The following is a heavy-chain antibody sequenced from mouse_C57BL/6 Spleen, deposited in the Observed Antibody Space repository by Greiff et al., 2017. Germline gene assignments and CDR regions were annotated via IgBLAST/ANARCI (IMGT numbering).Heavy chain of an antibody. Sequence: EVQLVESGGGLVQPKGSLKLSCAASGFSFNTYAMNWVRQAPGKGLEWVARIRSKSNNYATYYADSVKDRFTISRDDSESMLYLQMNNLKTEYTAIYYCVRWFYAMDYWGHGTSVPVSS. V-gene: IGHV10-1*01. D-gene: IGHD2-2*01. CDR1: GFSFNTYA. J-gene: IGHJ4*01. CDR3: VRWFYAMDY. CDR2: IRSKSNNYAT.